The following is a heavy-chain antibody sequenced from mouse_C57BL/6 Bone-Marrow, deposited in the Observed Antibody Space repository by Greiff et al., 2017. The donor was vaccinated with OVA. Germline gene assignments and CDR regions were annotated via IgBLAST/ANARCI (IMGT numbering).Heavy chain of an antibody. J-gene: IGHJ4*01. CDR1: GFTFSSYA. V-gene: IGHV5-9-1*02. Sequence: EVKVVESGEGLVKPGGSLKLSCAASGFTFSSYAMSWVRQTPEKRLEWVAYISSGGDYIYYADTVKGRFTISRDNARNTLYLQMSSLKSEDTAMYYCTRIYGSSYNAMDYWGQGTSVTVSS. CDR2: ISSGGDYI. CDR3: TRIYGSSYNAMDY. D-gene: IGHD1-1*01.